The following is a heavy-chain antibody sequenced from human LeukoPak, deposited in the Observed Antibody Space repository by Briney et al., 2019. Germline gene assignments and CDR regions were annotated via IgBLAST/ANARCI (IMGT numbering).Heavy chain of an antibody. J-gene: IGHJ4*02. CDR1: GFTFSNAW. CDR3: SGGGTADY. Sequence: GGSLRLSCAASGFTFSNAWMNWMGWVRQAPGKGLEWVGLTKIKTDDGTPDYAALVKGRFTISRDDSKNTVYLEMNSLETEDTAVYRISGGGTADYWGQGTLVSVSS. CDR2: TKIKTDDGTP. D-gene: IGHD1-1*01. V-gene: IGHV3-15*01.